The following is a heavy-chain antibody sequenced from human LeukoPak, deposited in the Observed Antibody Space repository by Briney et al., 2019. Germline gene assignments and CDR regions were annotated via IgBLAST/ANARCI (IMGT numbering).Heavy chain of an antibody. CDR3: ARSKGFVFDY. J-gene: IGHJ4*02. CDR1: GGSISSYY. Sequence: SETLSLTCTVSGGSISSYYWSWIRQPPGKGLEWIGYIYYSGSTNYNPSLKSRVTISVDTSKSQFSLKLSSVTAADTAVYYCARSKGFVFDYWGQGTLVTVSS. CDR2: IYYSGST. V-gene: IGHV4-59*08.